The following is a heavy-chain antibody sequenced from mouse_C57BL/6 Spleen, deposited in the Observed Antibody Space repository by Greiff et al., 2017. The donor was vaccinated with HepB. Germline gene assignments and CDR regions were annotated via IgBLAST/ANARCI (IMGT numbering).Heavy chain of an antibody. J-gene: IGHJ3*01. V-gene: IGHV2-5*01. CDR2: IWRGGST. Sequence: VQLVESGPGLVQPSQRLSITCTVSGFSLTSYGVHWVRQSPGKGLEWLGVIWRGGSTDYNAAFMSRLSITKDNSKSQVFFKMNSLQADDTAIYYCAKNGDYYGSSSWFAYWGQGTLVTVSA. CDR1: GFSLTSYG. CDR3: AKNGDYYGSSSWFAY. D-gene: IGHD1-1*01.